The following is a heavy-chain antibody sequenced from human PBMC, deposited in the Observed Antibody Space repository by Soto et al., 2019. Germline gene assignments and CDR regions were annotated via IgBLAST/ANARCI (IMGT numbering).Heavy chain of an antibody. CDR3: ARAFHDFWSGSLLDAFDI. D-gene: IGHD3-3*01. CDR2: ISYDGSNK. Sequence: QVQLVESGGGVVQPGRSLRLSCAASGFTFSSYAMHWVRQAPGKGLEWVAVISYDGSNKYYADSVKGRFTISRDNSKNTLYLQMNSLRAEDTAVYYCARAFHDFWSGSLLDAFDIWGQGTMVTVSS. CDR1: GFTFSSYA. J-gene: IGHJ3*02. V-gene: IGHV3-30-3*01.